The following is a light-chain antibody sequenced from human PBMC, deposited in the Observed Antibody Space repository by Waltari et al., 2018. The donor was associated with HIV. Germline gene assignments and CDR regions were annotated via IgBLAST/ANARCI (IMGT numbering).Light chain of an antibody. V-gene: IGLV3-21*02. CDR3: QVLVCRYDLPFVL. Sequence: SFVLTQPPSVSVAPGQTARITCGGDDIGGKSVHWYHQKPGQAPVLVVSDDSDRPSGIPERFSGSNSGNTVILIISTVEAGDEADYYCQVLVCRYDLPFVLFGGGTKLTVL. CDR2: DDS. CDR1: DIGGKS. J-gene: IGLJ3*02.